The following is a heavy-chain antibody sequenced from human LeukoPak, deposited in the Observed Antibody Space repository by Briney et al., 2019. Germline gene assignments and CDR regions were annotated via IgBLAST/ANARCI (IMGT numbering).Heavy chain of an antibody. J-gene: IGHJ4*02. Sequence: PGGSLRLSCAASGFTFSSHTMHWARQAPGKGLESVAVILYDGSDKYYADSVKGRFSISRDNSKNTLYLQMNGLRAKDTAVYYCARDWGYGSGTYYIDWGQGTLVTVSS. V-gene: IGHV3-30*04. CDR2: ILYDGSDK. D-gene: IGHD3-10*01. CDR3: ARDWGYGSGTYYID. CDR1: GFTFSSHT.